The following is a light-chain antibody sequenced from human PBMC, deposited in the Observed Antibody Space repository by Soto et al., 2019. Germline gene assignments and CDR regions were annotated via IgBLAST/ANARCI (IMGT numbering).Light chain of an antibody. CDR3: QQSFNAPRT. CDR1: ESIGRY. V-gene: IGKV1-39*01. J-gene: IGKJ2*01. CDR2: DAS. Sequence: DIQMTQSPSSLSASVGDRVTVTCRSSESIGRYLNWYQQKPGKAPKLLIYDASTLQAGVPSRFSGTGSGTYFTLTISGLQSEDFATYYCQQSFNAPRTFGQGTKLEIQ.